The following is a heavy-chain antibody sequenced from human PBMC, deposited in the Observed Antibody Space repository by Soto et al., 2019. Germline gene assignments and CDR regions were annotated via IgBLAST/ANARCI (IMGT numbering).Heavy chain of an antibody. CDR2: ISHDENKK. V-gene: IGHV3-30*18. J-gene: IGHJ5*02. D-gene: IGHD6-13*01. Sequence: PGESLRLSCAASGFTFSSYGMHWVRQAPGKWLEWVAVISHDENKKYYADSVKGRFTISRDNSKNTLYPQMNSLRAEETAVFFCAKDFYSSSWYGPLVSWGQGXLVTVYS. CDR1: GFTFSSYG. CDR3: AKDFYSSSWYGPLVS.